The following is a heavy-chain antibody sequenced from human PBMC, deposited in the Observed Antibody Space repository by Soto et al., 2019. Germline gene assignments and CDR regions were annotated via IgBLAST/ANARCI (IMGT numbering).Heavy chain of an antibody. D-gene: IGHD3-16*01. V-gene: IGHV4-34*01. CDR3: AREGLRAVTTFAGGPKYYYYGMDV. CDR2: INHSGST. Sequence: SETLSLTCAVYGGSFSGYYWSWIRQPPGKGLEWIGEINHSGSTNYNPSLKSRVTISVDTSKNQFSLKLSSVTAADTAVYDCAREGLRAVTTFAGGPKYYYYGMDVWGQGTTVTVSS. J-gene: IGHJ6*02. CDR1: GGSFSGYY.